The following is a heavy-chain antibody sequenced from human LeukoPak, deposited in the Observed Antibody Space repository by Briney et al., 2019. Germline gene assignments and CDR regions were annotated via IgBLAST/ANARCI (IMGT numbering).Heavy chain of an antibody. Sequence: PGGSLRLSCAASGFTFSTYGMHWVRQAPGKGLEWVTFIPYDRSNKYYADSVKGRITISRDNSKNMLYLQMNSLRAEDTAVYYCAGDFDYWGQGTLVTVSS. CDR2: IPYDRSNK. CDR3: AGDFDY. V-gene: IGHV3-30*02. CDR1: GFTFSTYG. J-gene: IGHJ4*02.